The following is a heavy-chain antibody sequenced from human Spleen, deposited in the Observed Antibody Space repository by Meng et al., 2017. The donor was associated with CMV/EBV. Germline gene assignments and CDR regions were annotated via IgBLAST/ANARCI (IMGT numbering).Heavy chain of an antibody. D-gene: IGHD6-13*01. J-gene: IGHJ6*02. V-gene: IGHV3-21*01. Sequence: GGSLRLSCAASGFSFSSYSMNWVRQAPGKGLDWVSSISDSGSYIYYADSVKGRFTISRDNAKNSLYLQMNSLRAEDTAVYYCARDEAVGSSSFYYYYGMDVWGQGTTVTVSS. CDR2: ISDSGSYI. CDR3: ARDEAVGSSSFYYYYGMDV. CDR1: GFSFSSYS.